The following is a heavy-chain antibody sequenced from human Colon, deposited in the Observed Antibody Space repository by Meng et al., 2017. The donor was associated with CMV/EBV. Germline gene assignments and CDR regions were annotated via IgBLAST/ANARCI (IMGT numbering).Heavy chain of an antibody. CDR1: GFTLEAYG. CDR2: INWNGGST. Sequence: GGSLRLSCEAPGFTLEAYGMSWVRQAPGKGLEWVSGINWNGGSTGYADSVKGRFTISRDNAKNSLYLQMNSLSAEDTALYYCARGAYYDFWSGYQTQAEAFDIWGQGTTVTVSS. J-gene: IGHJ3*02. D-gene: IGHD3-3*01. V-gene: IGHV3-20*04. CDR3: ARGAYYDFWSGYQTQAEAFDI.